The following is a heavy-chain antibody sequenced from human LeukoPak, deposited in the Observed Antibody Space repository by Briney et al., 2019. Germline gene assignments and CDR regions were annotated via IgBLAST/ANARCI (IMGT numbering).Heavy chain of an antibody. V-gene: IGHV4-34*01. Sequence: PSETLSLTCAVYGGSFSGYYWSWIRQPPGKGLEWIGEINHSGSTNYNPSLKSRVTISVDTSKNQFSLKLSSVTAADTAVYYCARGGPGGYCSGGSCYLGFRYWGQGTLVTVSS. CDR2: INHSGST. D-gene: IGHD2-15*01. CDR3: ARGGPGGYCSGGSCYLGFRY. J-gene: IGHJ4*02. CDR1: GGSFSGYY.